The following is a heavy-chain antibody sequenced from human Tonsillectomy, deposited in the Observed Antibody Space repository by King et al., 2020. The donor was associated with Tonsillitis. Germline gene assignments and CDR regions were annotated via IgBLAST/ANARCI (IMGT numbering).Heavy chain of an antibody. CDR2: IEPTDSYT. J-gene: IGHJ4*02. CDR1: GYSFTSYW. D-gene: IGHD2-2*01. CDR3: ARTVPAAMEAYIVDY. Sequence: QLVQSGAEVKKPGESLRISCKGSGYSFTSYWISWVRQMPGKGLEWTGRIEPTDSYTNYSPSFQGHVTISADKSISTAYLQWSSLKASDTAMYYCARTVPAAMEAYIVDYWGQGTLVTVSS. V-gene: IGHV5-10-1*03.